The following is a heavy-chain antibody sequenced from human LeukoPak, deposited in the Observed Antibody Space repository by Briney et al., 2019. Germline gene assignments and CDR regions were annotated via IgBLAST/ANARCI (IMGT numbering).Heavy chain of an antibody. CDR3: AGPKYDSQNWFDP. V-gene: IGHV3-74*01. J-gene: IGHJ5*02. CDR2: INSDGSNT. D-gene: IGHD2-15*01. Sequence: GGSLRLSCAVSGFSFSNYWMHWVRQAPGKGLVWVSRINSDGSNTYYADSVKGRFTISRDNAKNTLYLQMNSLRAEDTAVYYCAGPKYDSQNWFDPWGQGTLVTVSS. CDR1: GFSFSNYW.